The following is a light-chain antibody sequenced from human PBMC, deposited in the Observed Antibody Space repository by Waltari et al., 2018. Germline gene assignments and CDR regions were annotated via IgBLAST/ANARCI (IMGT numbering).Light chain of an antibody. CDR2: LGS. Sequence: DIVVTQSPLSLPVTPGEPASIPCRSRQSLLYSNGYNYLDWYLQKPGQSPQLLIYLGSNRASGVPDRFSGSGSGTDFTLKISRVEAEDVGVYYCIQTLQTPLTFGGGTKVEIK. J-gene: IGKJ4*01. CDR1: QSLLYSNGYNY. V-gene: IGKV2-28*01. CDR3: IQTLQTPLT.